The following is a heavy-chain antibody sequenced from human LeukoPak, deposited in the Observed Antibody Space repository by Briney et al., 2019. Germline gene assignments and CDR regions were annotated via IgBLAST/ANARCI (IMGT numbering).Heavy chain of an antibody. CDR3: AREGGIVVVPAAIVMGI. Sequence: SETLSLTCTVSDDSISDYYRGWIRQPPGKGLEWIGYFYNSGTSTYNPSLKSRVTISADTSKNQFSLNLKSVTAADTAVYYCAREGGIVVVPAAIVMGIWGQGTLVTVSS. CDR1: DDSISDYY. D-gene: IGHD2-2*01. V-gene: IGHV4-4*08. J-gene: IGHJ4*02. CDR2: FYNSGTS.